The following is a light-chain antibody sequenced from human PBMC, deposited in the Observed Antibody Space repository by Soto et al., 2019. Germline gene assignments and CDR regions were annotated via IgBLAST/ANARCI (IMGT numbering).Light chain of an antibody. Sequence: EVVMTQSPASLSVSPGDTATLSCRASQGVGTNLAWYQQHTGQGPRLLIYATSTRATGVPDRFSGSGFGTEFTLTVSGLQSEDFSVYYCQQYNKGPPWTFGQGTKVEIK. CDR1: QGVGTN. J-gene: IGKJ1*01. CDR3: QQYNKGPPWT. V-gene: IGKV3-15*01. CDR2: ATS.